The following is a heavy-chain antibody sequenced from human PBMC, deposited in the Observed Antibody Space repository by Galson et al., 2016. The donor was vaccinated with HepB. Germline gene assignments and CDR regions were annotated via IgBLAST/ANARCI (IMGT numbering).Heavy chain of an antibody. CDR1: GFTVSNNY. D-gene: IGHD2-15*01. V-gene: IGHV3-66*01. CDR3: ARNRHCSGGSCYGA. Sequence: SLRLSCAASGFTVSNNYMRWLRQAPGKGLEWVSLIYSGGSTYYADSVKGRFTISSDSSKHTLYLQMNSLRAEDTAVYYCARNRHCSGGSCYGAWGRGTQVTVSS. J-gene: IGHJ2*01. CDR2: IYSGGST.